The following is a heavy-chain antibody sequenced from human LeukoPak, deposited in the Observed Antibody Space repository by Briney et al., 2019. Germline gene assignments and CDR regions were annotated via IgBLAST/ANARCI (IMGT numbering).Heavy chain of an antibody. J-gene: IGHJ6*02. CDR3: ARDGVWYCSSTSCRTYYYYGMDV. V-gene: IGHV4-59*11. CDR2: VYYSGST. CDR1: GGSISSHY. D-gene: IGHD2-2*01. Sequence: PSETLSLTCTVSGGSISSHYWSWIRQPPGKGLEWIGCVYYSGSTNYKPSLKSRVTISVDTSKNQFSLKLSSVTAADTAVYYCARDGVWYCSSTSCRTYYYYGMDVWGQGTTVTVSS.